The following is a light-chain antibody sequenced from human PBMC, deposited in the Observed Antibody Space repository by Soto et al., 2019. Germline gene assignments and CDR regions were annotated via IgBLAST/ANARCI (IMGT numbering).Light chain of an antibody. CDR2: GAS. V-gene: IGKV3-20*01. CDR3: QQDGGSPRT. CDR1: QSINNNY. J-gene: IGKJ1*01. Sequence: EILLTQSPGTLSLSPGERATLSCRASQSINNNYLAWYQQKRGQAPRLLIYGASSRATGIPDRFSGSGSGTHFTLTISRLEPEDFAVYYCQQDGGSPRTFGQGTKVEIK.